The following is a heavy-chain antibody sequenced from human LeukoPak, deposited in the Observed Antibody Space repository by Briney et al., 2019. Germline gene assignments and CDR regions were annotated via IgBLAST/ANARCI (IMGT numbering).Heavy chain of an antibody. Sequence: ASVKVSCKASGYTFTSYGISWVRQAPGQGLEWMGWISAYNGNTNYAQKLQGRVTMTTDTSTSTAYMELRSLRSDDTAVYYCARDLQPPAYSNPVAVYWGQGTLVTVSS. V-gene: IGHV1-18*01. CDR1: GYTFTSYG. D-gene: IGHD6-13*01. J-gene: IGHJ4*02. CDR2: ISAYNGNT. CDR3: ARDLQPPAYSNPVAVY.